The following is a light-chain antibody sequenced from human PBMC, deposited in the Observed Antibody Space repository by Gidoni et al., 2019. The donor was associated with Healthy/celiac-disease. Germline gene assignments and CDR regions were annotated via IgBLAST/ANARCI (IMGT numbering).Light chain of an antibody. Sequence: DIVMTQSPDSLAVSLGESATINCKSSQSVLYSSNNTNDLAWYQQKPGQPPKLLIYWASTRESGVPDRFSGSGSVTDFTLTISSLQAEDVAVYYCQQYYSTPYTFGQGTKLEIK. CDR2: WAS. CDR3: QQYYSTPYT. V-gene: IGKV4-1*01. J-gene: IGKJ2*01. CDR1: QSVLYSSNNTND.